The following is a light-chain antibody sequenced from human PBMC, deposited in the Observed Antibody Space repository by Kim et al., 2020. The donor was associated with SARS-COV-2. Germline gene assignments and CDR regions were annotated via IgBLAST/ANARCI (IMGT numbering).Light chain of an antibody. J-gene: IGLJ2*01. CDR1: SSNIGSNA. CDR3: ATWDDSLDGVI. CDR2: SNN. Sequence: GQRVTISGSGSSSNIGSNAVNWYRQLPGTAPKLLIYSNNQRPSGVPDRFSGSKSGTSASLAISGLQSEDEADYYCATWDDSLDGVIFGGGTQLTVL. V-gene: IGLV1-44*01.